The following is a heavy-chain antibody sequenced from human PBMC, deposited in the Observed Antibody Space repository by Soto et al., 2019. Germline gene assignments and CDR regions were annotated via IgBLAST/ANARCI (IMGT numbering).Heavy chain of an antibody. CDR1: GFTFSSYR. J-gene: IGHJ4*02. Sequence: GGSLRLSCAASGFTFSSYRLHWVRQAPGKGLEWVAVISYDGSNKYYADSVKGRFTISRDNSKNTLYLQMNSLRAEDTAVYYCAKDSYYGSGTLDYGGQGTLVTVS. V-gene: IGHV3-30*18. D-gene: IGHD3-10*01. CDR2: ISYDGSNK. CDR3: AKDSYYGSGTLDY.